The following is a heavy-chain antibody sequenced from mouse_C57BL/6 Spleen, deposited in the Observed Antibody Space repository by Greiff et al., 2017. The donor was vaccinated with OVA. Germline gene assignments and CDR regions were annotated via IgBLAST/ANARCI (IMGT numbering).Heavy chain of an antibody. J-gene: IGHJ2*01. CDR3: ARGGGSSSYYFDY. Sequence: QVQLQQPGAELVMPGASVKLSCKASGYTFTSYWMHWVKQRPGQGLEWIGEIDPSDSYTNYNQKFKGKSTLTVDKSSSTAYMQLSSLTSEDSAVYYCARGGGSSSYYFDYWGQGTTLTVSS. CDR1: GYTFTSYW. D-gene: IGHD1-1*01. V-gene: IGHV1-69*01. CDR2: IDPSDSYT.